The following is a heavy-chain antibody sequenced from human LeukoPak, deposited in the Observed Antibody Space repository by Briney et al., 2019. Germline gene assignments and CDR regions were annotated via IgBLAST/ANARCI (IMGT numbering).Heavy chain of an antibody. CDR2: TNPNTGDT. CDR1: GYPFTDYY. D-gene: IGHD1-14*01. J-gene: IGHJ1*01. CDR3: ARDGPRGYFQH. V-gene: IGHV1-2*02. Sequence: ASVKVSCKASGYPFTDYYMHWIRQARGQGLEWMGWTNPNTGDTNYPQKFQGRVTMTTDTSISTAYMDLGRLSSDDTAVCYCARDGPRGYFQHWGQGTLITVSS.